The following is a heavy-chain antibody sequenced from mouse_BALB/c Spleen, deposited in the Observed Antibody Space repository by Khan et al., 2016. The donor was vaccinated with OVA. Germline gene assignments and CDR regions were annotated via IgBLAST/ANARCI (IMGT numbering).Heavy chain of an antibody. Sequence: EVELVESGGGLVQPGGSRKLSCAASGFTFSDYGMAWVRQAPGKGPEWVAFISDLAYTFYYADTVTGRFTLSRVNAQKTLYREMSSLRSGDTAMYYCARGGGTAPFAYWGQGTLVTVSA. CDR2: ISDLAYTF. CDR1: GFTFSDYG. D-gene: IGHD1-2*01. J-gene: IGHJ3*01. CDR3: ARGGGTAPFAY. V-gene: IGHV5-15*02.